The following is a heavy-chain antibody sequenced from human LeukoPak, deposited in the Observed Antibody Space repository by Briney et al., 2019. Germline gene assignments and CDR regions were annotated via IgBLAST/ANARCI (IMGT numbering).Heavy chain of an antibody. CDR3: ARDQGSGWYYYYYGMDV. D-gene: IGHD6-19*01. CDR2: IKQDGREK. J-gene: IGHJ6*02. V-gene: IGHV3-7*01. CDR1: GFTFSCYW. Sequence: AGSLRLSCAASGFTFSCYWMSWVRQAPGKGLEWVANIKQDGREKYYVDTVKGRFTISRDNAKNSMYLQMNSLRAEDTAVYYCARDQGSGWYYYYYGMDVWGQGTTVTVSS.